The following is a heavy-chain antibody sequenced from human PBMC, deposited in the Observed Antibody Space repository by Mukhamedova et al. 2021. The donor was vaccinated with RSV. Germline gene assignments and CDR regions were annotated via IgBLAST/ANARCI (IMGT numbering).Heavy chain of an antibody. CDR2: ISSSSSHI. CDR1: YT. Sequence: YTMSWVRQAPGKGLEWVSSISSSSSHIFYVDSVKGRFIISRDNSKSSLFLQMNSLRAEYTAVYYCARAVGDSWNLYPPASWGQG. V-gene: IGHV3-21*06. CDR3: ARAVGDSWNLYPPAS. J-gene: IGHJ4*02. D-gene: IGHD3-3*01.